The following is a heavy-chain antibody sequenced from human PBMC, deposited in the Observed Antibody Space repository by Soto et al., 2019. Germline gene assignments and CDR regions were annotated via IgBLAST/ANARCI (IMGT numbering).Heavy chain of an antibody. CDR3: AKDREVTMIVVVRGPWFDP. Sequence: GGSLRLSCAASGFTFSSYAMSWVRQAPGKGLEWVSAISGSGGSTYYADPVKGRFTISRDNSKNTLYLQMNSLRAEDTAVYYCAKDREVTMIVVVRGPWFDPWGQGTLVTVSS. D-gene: IGHD3-22*01. CDR2: ISGSGGST. CDR1: GFTFSSYA. V-gene: IGHV3-23*01. J-gene: IGHJ5*02.